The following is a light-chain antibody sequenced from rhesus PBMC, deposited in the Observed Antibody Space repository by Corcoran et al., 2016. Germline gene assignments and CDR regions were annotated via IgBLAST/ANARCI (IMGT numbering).Light chain of an antibody. J-gene: IGKJ1*01. CDR2: SES. CDR3: QQFKYYPWT. Sequence: DIQMPQSPSSLSASVGDRVTITCRASQSISNYLNWYQQEPEKAPKLLIYSESSLQSGVPSRFSGSGAGTEFTLTISSLQPEDFATYYCQQFKYYPWTFGQGTKVEIK. CDR1: QSISNY. V-gene: IGKV1-41*01.